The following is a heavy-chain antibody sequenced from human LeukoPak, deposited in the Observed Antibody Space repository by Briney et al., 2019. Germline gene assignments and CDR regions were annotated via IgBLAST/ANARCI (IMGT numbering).Heavy chain of an antibody. V-gene: IGHV3-38-3*01. CDR1: GFTVSSNE. J-gene: IGHJ4*02. D-gene: IGHD3-22*01. Sequence: GGSLRLSCAASGFTVSSNEMSWVRQAPGKGLEWVSSISGGSTYYADSRKGRFTISRDNSKNTLHLQMNSLRAEDTAVYYCARGYGDLYYYDSSGYYKNDYWGQGTLVTVSS. CDR3: ARGYGDLYYYDSSGYYKNDY. CDR2: ISGGST.